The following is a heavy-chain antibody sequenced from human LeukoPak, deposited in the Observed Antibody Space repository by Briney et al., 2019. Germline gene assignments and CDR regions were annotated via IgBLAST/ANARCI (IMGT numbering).Heavy chain of an antibody. Sequence: SETLSLTCTVSGGSISSDYWSWIRQPPGKGLEWIGNIYYRGSTNYNPSLKRRVTISVDTSKNQFSLKLSSVTAADTAVYYCARLSGYSSGHYYSDYWGQGTLVTVSS. V-gene: IGHV4-59*01. CDR1: GGSISSDY. CDR2: IYYRGST. D-gene: IGHD3-22*01. J-gene: IGHJ4*02. CDR3: ARLSGYSSGHYYSDY.